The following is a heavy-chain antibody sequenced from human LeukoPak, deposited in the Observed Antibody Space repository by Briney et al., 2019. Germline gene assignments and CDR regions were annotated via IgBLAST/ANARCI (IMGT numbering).Heavy chain of an antibody. V-gene: IGHV4-39*07. CDR3: ASSTLMYDFWSGYQFNWFDP. J-gene: IGHJ5*02. CDR2: IYYSGST. D-gene: IGHD3-3*01. CDR1: GGSISSSSYY. Sequence: SETLSLICTVSGGSISSSSYYWGWIRQPPGKGLEWIGSIYYSGSTYYNPSLKSRVTISVDTSKNQFSLKLSSVTAADTAVYYCASSTLMYDFWSGYQFNWFDPWGQGTLVTVSS.